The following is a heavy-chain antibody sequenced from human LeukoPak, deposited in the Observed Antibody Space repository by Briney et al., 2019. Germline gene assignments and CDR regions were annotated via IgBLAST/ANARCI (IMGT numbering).Heavy chain of an antibody. CDR1: GYTFTSYY. J-gene: IGHJ4*02. CDR2: INPSGGST. CDR3: ARGNEWELTFDY. Sequence: ASVKVSCKASGYTFTSYYMHWVRQAPGQGLEWMGIINPSGGSTSYAQKFQGRVTMTRDMSTSTDYMELSSLRSEDTAVYYCARGNEWELTFDYWGQGTLVTVSS. D-gene: IGHD1-26*01. V-gene: IGHV1-46*01.